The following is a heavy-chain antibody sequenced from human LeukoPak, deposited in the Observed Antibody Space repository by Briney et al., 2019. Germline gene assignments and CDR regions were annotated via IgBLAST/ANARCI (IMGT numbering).Heavy chain of an antibody. V-gene: IGHV3-21*01. Sequence: EGSLRLSCAASGFTFSSYSMNWVRQAPGKGLEWVSSISSSSSYIYYADSVKGRFTISRDNAKNSLYLQMNSLRAEDTAVYYCARDDVVGATKGAFDIWGQGTMVTVSS. D-gene: IGHD1-26*01. J-gene: IGHJ3*02. CDR1: GFTFSSYS. CDR3: ARDDVVGATKGAFDI. CDR2: ISSSSSYI.